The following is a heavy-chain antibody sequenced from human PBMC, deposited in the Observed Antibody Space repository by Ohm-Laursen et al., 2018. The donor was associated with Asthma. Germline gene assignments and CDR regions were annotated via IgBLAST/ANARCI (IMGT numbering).Heavy chain of an antibody. Sequence: ASVKVSCKASGYTFTSYSMHWVRQAPGQGLEWMGIINPNGGSTSYAQKFQGRVTMTRDTSTSTVYMELSSLRTEDTAVYYCARAYCRSTSCYDYWGQGSLVTVSS. CDR2: INPNGGST. V-gene: IGHV1-46*01. J-gene: IGHJ4*02. CDR1: GYTFTSYS. D-gene: IGHD2-2*01. CDR3: ARAYCRSTSCYDY.